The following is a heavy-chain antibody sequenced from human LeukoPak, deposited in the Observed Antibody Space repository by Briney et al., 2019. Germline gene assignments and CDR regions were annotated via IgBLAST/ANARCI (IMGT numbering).Heavy chain of an antibody. D-gene: IGHD6-19*01. J-gene: IGHJ4*02. CDR2: ISGSGGST. CDR3: AKVLAVAGTFGFDY. V-gene: IGHV3-23*01. Sequence: PGGSLRLSCAASGFTFSSYAMSWVRQAPGKGLEWVSAISGSGGSTYYADTVKGRFTISRDNSKNTLYLQMNSLRGEDTAVYYCAKVLAVAGTFGFDYWGQGTLVTVSS. CDR1: GFTFSSYA.